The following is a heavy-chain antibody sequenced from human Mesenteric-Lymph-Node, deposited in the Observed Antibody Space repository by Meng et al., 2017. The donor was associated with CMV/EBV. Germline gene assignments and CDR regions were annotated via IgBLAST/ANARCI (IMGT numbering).Heavy chain of an antibody. CDR3: ARDRGHCNSSSCPWYFDL. J-gene: IGHJ2*01. Sequence: GESLKISCAASGFTFSSYEMNWVRQAPGKGLEWVSYISSSGSTIYYADSVKGRFTISRDNAKNSLYLQMNSLRAEDTAVYYCARDRGHCNSSSCPWYFDLWGRGTLVTVSS. D-gene: IGHD2-2*01. V-gene: IGHV3-48*03. CDR1: GFTFSSYE. CDR2: ISSSGSTI.